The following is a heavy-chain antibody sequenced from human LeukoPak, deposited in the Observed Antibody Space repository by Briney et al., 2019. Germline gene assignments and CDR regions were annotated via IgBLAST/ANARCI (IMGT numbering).Heavy chain of an antibody. D-gene: IGHD3-10*01. CDR3: ARDATYYYGSGSYSTFDY. CDR2: IYYSGST. V-gene: IGHV4-59*01. Sequence: SETLSLTCTVSGGSISSYYWSWIRQPPGKGLEWIGYIYYSGSTNYNPSLKSRVTISVDTSKSQFSLKLSSVTAADTAVYYCARDATYYYGSGSYSTFDYRGQGTLVTVSS. J-gene: IGHJ4*02. CDR1: GGSISSYY.